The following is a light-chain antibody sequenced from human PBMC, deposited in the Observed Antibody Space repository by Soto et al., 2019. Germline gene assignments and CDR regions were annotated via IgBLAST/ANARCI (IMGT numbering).Light chain of an antibody. CDR3: QVWDSSSDHYV. Sequence: APGQTARITCGGSDIGSTGVHWYRQEPGQAPVLVVYDDTDRPSGIPERFSAYIYGNTATLTISRVEAGDEADYYCQVWDSSSDHYVFGTGTKVTVL. V-gene: IGLV3-21*02. CDR1: DIGSTG. CDR2: DDT. J-gene: IGLJ1*01.